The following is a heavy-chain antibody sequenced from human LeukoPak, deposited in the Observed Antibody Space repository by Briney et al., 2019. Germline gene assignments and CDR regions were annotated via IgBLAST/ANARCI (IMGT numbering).Heavy chain of an antibody. CDR3: ASMDV. Sequence: PSETLSLTCAVSGYSISGGHYWGWIRQPPGKGLEWIGRTYHSGSTYYNPSLKSRVTISVDTSKNQFSRKLSSVTAADTAVYYCASMDVGGKGTTVTVSS. CDR2: TYHSGST. CDR1: GYSISGGHY. V-gene: IGHV4-38-2*01. J-gene: IGHJ6*03.